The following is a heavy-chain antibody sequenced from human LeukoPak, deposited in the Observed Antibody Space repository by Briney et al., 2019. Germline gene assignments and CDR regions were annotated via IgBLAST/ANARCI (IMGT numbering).Heavy chain of an antibody. CDR3: ASGYYFSLDY. CDR2: IYYSGST. V-gene: IGHV4-61*01. Sequence: PSETLSLTCTVSGVSVSSGSYYWSWIRQPPGKGLEWIGYIYYSGSTNYNPSLKSRVTISVDTSKNQFSLKLSSVTAADTAVYYCASGYYFSLDYWGQGTLVTVSS. J-gene: IGHJ4*02. CDR1: GVSVSSGSYY. D-gene: IGHD3-22*01.